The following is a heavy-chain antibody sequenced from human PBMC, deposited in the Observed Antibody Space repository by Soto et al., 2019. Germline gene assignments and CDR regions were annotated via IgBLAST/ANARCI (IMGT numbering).Heavy chain of an antibody. CDR2: INPSGGST. CDR1: GYTFTSYY. J-gene: IGHJ4*02. D-gene: IGHD4-4*01. Sequence: GASVKVSCKASGYTFTSYYMHWVRQAPGQGLEWMGIINPSGGSTSYAQKFQGRVTMTRDTSTSTVYMELSSLRSEDTAVYYCSIDSTVATKSDFFSWGQGPLVTV. CDR3: SIDSTVATKSDFFS. V-gene: IGHV1-46*03.